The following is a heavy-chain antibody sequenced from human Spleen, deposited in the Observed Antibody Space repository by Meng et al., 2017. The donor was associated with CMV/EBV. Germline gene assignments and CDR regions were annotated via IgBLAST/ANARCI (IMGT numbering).Heavy chain of an antibody. CDR1: GGSFSGYY. V-gene: IGHV3-23*01. CDR3: ARDLPIVVVPAAIGLGY. D-gene: IGHD2-2*02. Sequence: ETLSLTCAVYGGSFSGYYWSWIRQPPGKGLEWVASIAISGGRRYSADSVKGRFTISRDNSKNTLYLQMNSLRAEDTAVYYCARDLPIVVVPAAIGLGYWGQGTLVTVSS. CDR2: IAISGGRR. J-gene: IGHJ4*02.